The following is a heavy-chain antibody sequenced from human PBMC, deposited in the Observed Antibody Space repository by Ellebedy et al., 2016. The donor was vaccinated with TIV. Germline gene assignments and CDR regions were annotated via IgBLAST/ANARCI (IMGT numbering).Heavy chain of an antibody. J-gene: IGHJ3*01. CDR2: SNNDGRTT. CDR3: ARGDVGAFDL. V-gene: IGHV3-74*01. CDR1: GFSLSSYW. D-gene: IGHD5-24*01. Sequence: GGSLRLXXAASGFSLSSYWMHWVRQGPGKGLVWVSRSNNDGRTTTYAESVKGRLTISRDNAKNTVLLQMNSLRADDTAIYYCARGDVGAFDLWGQGTMVTVSS.